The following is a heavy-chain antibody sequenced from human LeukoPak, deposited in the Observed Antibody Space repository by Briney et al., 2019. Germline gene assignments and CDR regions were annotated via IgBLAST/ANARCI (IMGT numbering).Heavy chain of an antibody. CDR1: GYTFTGYY. J-gene: IGHJ4*02. CDR3: ARGNPTRGWLQIYYFDY. Sequence: ASVKVSCKASGYTFTGYYMHWVRQAPGQGLEWMGWINPNSGGTNYVRKFQGRVTMTRDTSISTAYMELSRLRSDDTAVYYCARGNPTRGWLQIYYFDYWGQGTLVTVSS. CDR2: INPNSGGT. D-gene: IGHD5-24*01. V-gene: IGHV1-2*02.